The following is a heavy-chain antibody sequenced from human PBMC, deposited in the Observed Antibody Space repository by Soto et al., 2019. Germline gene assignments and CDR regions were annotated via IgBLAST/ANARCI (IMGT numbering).Heavy chain of an antibody. J-gene: IGHJ4*02. CDR3: AKDAVYNDGLWLMDH. Sequence: LRLSCTASGLPHSNFAMMWVRQAPGKGLECVSGIYGSGRGIEYADSVKGRFTISRDNSKNTVYLEMTDLRADDTAIYYCAKDAVYNDGLWLMDHWGQGTQVTVSS. V-gene: IGHV3-23*05. CDR2: IYGSGRGI. D-gene: IGHD2-21*01. CDR1: GLPHSNFA.